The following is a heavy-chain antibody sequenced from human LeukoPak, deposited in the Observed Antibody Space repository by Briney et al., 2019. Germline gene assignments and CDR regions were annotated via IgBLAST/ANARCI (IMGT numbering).Heavy chain of an antibody. CDR3: ARDQGHYDVDH. Sequence: SETPSLTCTASGGSISNFYWTWIRQSPGKGLEWIGYISYSGTTKYSPSLKSRVTISLDTSKNQFSLKLSSVTAADTAIYFCARDQGHYDVDHWGQGTLVTVSS. D-gene: IGHD3-16*01. CDR2: ISYSGTT. J-gene: IGHJ4*02. CDR1: GGSISNFY. V-gene: IGHV4-59*12.